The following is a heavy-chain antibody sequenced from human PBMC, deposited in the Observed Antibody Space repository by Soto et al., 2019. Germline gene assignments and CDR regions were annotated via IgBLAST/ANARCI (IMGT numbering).Heavy chain of an antibody. D-gene: IGHD3-10*01. CDR1: GGSISSSNW. CDR2: IYHSGST. CDR3: ARVYMVRGTIIRYFDY. Sequence: QVQLQESGPGLVKPSGTLSLTCAVSGGSISSSNWWSWVRQPPGQGLEWIGKIYHSGSTNYNPSLKRRVIISVDKSKNQFSLKLSSVTAADTAVYYCARVYMVRGTIIRYFDYWGQGTLVTVSS. J-gene: IGHJ4*02. V-gene: IGHV4-4*02.